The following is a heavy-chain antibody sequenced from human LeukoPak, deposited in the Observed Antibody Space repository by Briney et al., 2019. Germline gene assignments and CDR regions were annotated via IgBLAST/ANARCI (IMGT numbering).Heavy chain of an antibody. J-gene: IGHJ6*02. Sequence: PSETLSLTCTVSGGSISSYYWSWIRQPPGKGLEWIGYIYTSGSTNYNPSLKSRVTISVDTSKNQFSLKLSSVTAADTAVYYCARTIAQYSNSWLYFYYGLDVWGQGTTVTVSS. V-gene: IGHV4-4*09. CDR3: ARTIAQYSNSWLYFYYGLDV. D-gene: IGHD6-13*01. CDR1: GGSISSYY. CDR2: IYTSGST.